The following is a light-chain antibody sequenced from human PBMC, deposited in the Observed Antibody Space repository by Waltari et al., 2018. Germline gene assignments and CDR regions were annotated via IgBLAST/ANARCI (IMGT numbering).Light chain of an antibody. J-gene: IGKJ3*01. V-gene: IGKV1-39*01. Sequence: DVLVTQSPSSLSASVGDRVTITCRASHYIANFLIWYQHMPGKAPRPQIHDASTLQPGVSPRFSGSTSGTDFILTIDNLHPEDFATYYCQQTYKSPPTFGPGTKVDV. CDR3: QQTYKSPPT. CDR1: HYIANF. CDR2: DAS.